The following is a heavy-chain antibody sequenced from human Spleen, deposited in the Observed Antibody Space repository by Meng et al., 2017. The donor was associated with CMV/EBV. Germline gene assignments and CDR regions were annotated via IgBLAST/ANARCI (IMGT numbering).Heavy chain of an antibody. V-gene: IGHV3-30*04. D-gene: IGHD2-2*01. Sequence: GESLKISCAASGFTFSSYAMHWVRQAPGKGLEWVAVISYDGSNKYYADSVKGRFTISRDNSKNTLYLQMNSLRAEDTAVYYCAREYCSSTSCYPWVYFDYWGQGTLVTVSS. CDR3: AREYCSSTSCYPWVYFDY. J-gene: IGHJ4*02. CDR1: GFTFSSYA. CDR2: ISYDGSNK.